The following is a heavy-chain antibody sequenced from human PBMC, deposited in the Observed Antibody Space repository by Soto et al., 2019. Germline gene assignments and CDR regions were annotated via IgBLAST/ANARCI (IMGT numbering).Heavy chain of an antibody. CDR3: AKDRVGGTFYTPLGF. D-gene: IGHD1-7*01. J-gene: IGHJ4*02. V-gene: IGHV3-30*04. CDR1: GFTFSSYA. CDR2: ITYDGSNK. Sequence: GWSLRLSCAASGFTFSSYAMHWVRKAPGKGLEWVAVITYDGSNKYYADSVKGRFTISRDNSKNTLSLHLNTLKPEDTAVYHCAKDRVGGTFYTPLGFWGQGTLVTVSS.